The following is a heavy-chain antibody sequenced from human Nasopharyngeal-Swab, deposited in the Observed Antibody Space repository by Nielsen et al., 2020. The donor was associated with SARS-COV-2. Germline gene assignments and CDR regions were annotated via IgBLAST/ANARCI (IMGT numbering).Heavy chain of an antibody. D-gene: IGHD4-23*01. J-gene: IGHJ4*02. CDR2: ISSSGSTI. V-gene: IGHV3-48*03. Sequence: VRQAPGKGLEWVSYISSSGSTIYYADSVKGRFTISRDNAKNSLYLQMNSLRAEDTAVYYCARVSDYGGNTDYWGQGTLVTSPQ. CDR3: ARVSDYGGNTDY.